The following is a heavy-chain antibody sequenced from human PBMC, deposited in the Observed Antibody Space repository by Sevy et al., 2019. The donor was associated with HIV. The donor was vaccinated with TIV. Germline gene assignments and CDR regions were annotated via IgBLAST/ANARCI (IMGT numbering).Heavy chain of an antibody. J-gene: IGHJ4*02. Sequence: GGSLRLSCAASGFTVGSNYMSWVRQAPGKGLVWVSIIYSGVTTSYADSVKGRFTISRDNSKNTLYLQMNSLRAEDTAVYYCAVVAEGYWGQGTLVTVSS. V-gene: IGHV3-53*01. CDR1: GFTVGSNY. D-gene: IGHD6-13*01. CDR2: IYSGVTT. CDR3: AVVAEGY.